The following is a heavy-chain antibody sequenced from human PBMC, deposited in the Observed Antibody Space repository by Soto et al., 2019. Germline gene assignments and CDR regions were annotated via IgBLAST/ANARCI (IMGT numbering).Heavy chain of an antibody. D-gene: IGHD1-26*01. CDR3: AHMRGSVYLFDY. V-gene: IGHV2-5*01. J-gene: IGHJ4*02. CDR1: GFSLNTPGVG. Sequence: QITLKESGPTLVKPTQTLTLTCTFSGFSLNTPGVGVGWIRQPPGKALEWLALNYWNDDKRYSASLRSRLTVSKDTSKNQVVLTMINMDPADTGTYFCAHMRGSVYLFDYWGQGSLVTVSS. CDR2: NYWNDDK.